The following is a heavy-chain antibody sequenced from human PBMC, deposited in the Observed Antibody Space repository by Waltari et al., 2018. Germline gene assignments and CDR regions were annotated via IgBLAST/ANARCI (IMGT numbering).Heavy chain of an antibody. CDR3: ARCGSGYRHNWFDP. Sequence: EVQLVQSGAEVKRPGESLKISCKGSGYSFTSYWNSWVRQMPGKGLELMGIIYPGDADTRYSPSFQGQVTTSADKSISTAYLQWSSLKASDTAMYYCARCGSGYRHNWFDPWGQGTLVTVSS. CDR1: GYSFTSYW. CDR2: IYPGDADT. D-gene: IGHD3-22*01. V-gene: IGHV5-51*03. J-gene: IGHJ5*02.